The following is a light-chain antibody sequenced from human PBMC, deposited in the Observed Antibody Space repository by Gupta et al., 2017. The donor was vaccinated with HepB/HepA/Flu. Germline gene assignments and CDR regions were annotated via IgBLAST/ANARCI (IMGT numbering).Light chain of an antibody. Sequence: QSVLTQPPSVSAAPGQKVTISCSGSTSNIGKNYVSWYQQLPGTAPKLLIYDNNNRPSGIPDRFSASKSGTSATLAITGLQTGDEAEYYGGTWDNSLSAGVFGGGTKLTGL. V-gene: IGLV1-51*02. J-gene: IGLJ3*02. CDR2: DNN. CDR1: TSNIGKNY. CDR3: GTWDNSLSAGV.